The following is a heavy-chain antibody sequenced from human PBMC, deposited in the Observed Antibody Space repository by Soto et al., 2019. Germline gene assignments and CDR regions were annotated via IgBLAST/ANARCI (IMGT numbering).Heavy chain of an antibody. CDR1: GGSISSSSYY. V-gene: IGHV4-39*01. D-gene: IGHD6-13*01. J-gene: IGHJ4*02. CDR2: IYYSGST. CDR3: ARLEQIAAAGLIGY. Sequence: SETLSLTCTVSGGSISSSSYYWGWIRQPPGKGLEWIGSIYYSGSTYYNPSLKSRVTISVDTSKNQFSLKLSSVTAADTAVYYCARLEQIAAAGLIGYWGQGTLVTVSS.